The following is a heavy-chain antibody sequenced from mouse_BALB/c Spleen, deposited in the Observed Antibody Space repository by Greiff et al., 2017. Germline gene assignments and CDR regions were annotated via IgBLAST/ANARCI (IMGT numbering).Heavy chain of an antibody. Sequence: EVKLMESGGGLVKPGGSLKLSCAASGFTFSSYAMSWVRQTPEKRLEWVATISSGGSYTYYPDSVKGRFTISRDNAKNTLYLQMSSLRSEDTAMYYCARHEYDYDGCFAYWGQGTLVTVSA. CDR1: GFTFSSYA. D-gene: IGHD2-4*01. CDR2: ISSGGSYT. CDR3: ARHEYDYDGCFAY. J-gene: IGHJ3*01. V-gene: IGHV5-9-3*01.